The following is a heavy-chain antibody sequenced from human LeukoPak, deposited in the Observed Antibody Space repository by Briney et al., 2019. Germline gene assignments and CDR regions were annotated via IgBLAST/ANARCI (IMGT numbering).Heavy chain of an antibody. CDR3: ARDYYGSGRYFVIGY. J-gene: IGHJ4*02. V-gene: IGHV3-30-3*01. Sequence: GGSLRLSCADSGCTFSSYAMQWVRQAPGKALEWVEVISYDGSNKYYADSVKGRFTISRDNSKNTLYLQMNSLRAEDTAVYYCARDYYGSGRYFVIGYWGQGTLVTVSS. D-gene: IGHD3-10*01. CDR2: ISYDGSNK. CDR1: GCTFSSYA.